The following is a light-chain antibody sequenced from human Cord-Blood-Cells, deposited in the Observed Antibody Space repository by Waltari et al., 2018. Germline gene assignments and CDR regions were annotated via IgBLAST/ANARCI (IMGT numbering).Light chain of an antibody. Sequence: EIVLTQSPGTLSLSPGERATLSCRASQSVSSSYLAWYQQKPGQAPRLLIYGASSRATGIPARFSGGGAGTDFTRTISRLEPEDFAVYYCQQYGSSPLTFGVGPRWRSN. V-gene: IGKV3-20*01. J-gene: IGKJ4*01. CDR2: GAS. CDR1: QSVSSSY. CDR3: QQYGSSPLT.